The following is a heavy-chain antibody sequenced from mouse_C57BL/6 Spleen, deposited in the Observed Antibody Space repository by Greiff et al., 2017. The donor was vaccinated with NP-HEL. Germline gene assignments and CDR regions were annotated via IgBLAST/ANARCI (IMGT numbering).Heavy chain of an antibody. D-gene: IGHD3-2*02. CDR1: GYTFTDYN. CDR2: INPNNGGT. CDR3: AREGQLRPLT. Sequence: VQLKESGPELVKPGASVKMSCKASGYTFTDYNMHWVKQSHGKSLEWIGYINPNNGGTSYNQKFKGKATLTVNKSSSTAYMELRSLTAEDSAVYYCAREGQLRPLTWGQGTLVTVSA. V-gene: IGHV1-22*01. J-gene: IGHJ3*01.